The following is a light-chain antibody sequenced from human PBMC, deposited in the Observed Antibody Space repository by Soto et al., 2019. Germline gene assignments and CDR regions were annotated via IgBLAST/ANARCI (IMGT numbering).Light chain of an antibody. CDR2: GNS. CDR3: QSYDSSLSGFYV. J-gene: IGLJ1*01. CDR1: SSNIGAGYD. V-gene: IGLV1-40*01. Sequence: QSVLTQPPSATGTPGQRVTISCSGGSSNIGAGYDVHWYQQLPGTAPKLLIYGNSNRPSGVPDRFSGSKSGTSASLAITGLRAEDEADYYCQSYDSSLSGFYVFGTGTKLTVL.